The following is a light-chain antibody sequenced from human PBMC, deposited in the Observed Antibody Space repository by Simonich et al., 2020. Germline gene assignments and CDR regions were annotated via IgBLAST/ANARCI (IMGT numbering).Light chain of an antibody. V-gene: IGLV2-14*01. CDR1: SSDVGGYNY. J-gene: IGLJ2*01. CDR3: SSYTSSSTLV. Sequence: QSALTQPASVSGSPGQSITISCTGTSSDVGGYNYVSWYQQHPSKAPKLMIYDVSTRTSGGSNRFSGSKSGNTASLTISGLQAEDEADYYCSSYTSSSTLVFGGGTKLTVL. CDR2: DVS.